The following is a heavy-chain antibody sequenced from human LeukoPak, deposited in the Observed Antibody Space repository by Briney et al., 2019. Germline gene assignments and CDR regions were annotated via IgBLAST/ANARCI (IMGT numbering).Heavy chain of an antibody. CDR3: ARRRESSGLIFDY. V-gene: IGHV1-69*05. Sequence: SVKVSCKASGGTFSSYAISWVRHAPGQGLEWMGRIIPIFGTANYAQKFQGRVTITTDESTSTAYMELSSLSSEDTAVYYCARRRESSGLIFDYWGQGTLVTVSS. CDR1: GGTFSSYA. CDR2: IIPIFGTA. J-gene: IGHJ4*02. D-gene: IGHD6-19*01.